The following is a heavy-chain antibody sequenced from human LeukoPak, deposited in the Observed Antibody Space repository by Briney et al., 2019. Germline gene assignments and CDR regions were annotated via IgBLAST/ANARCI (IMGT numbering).Heavy chain of an antibody. V-gene: IGHV5-51*01. CDR2: IYPGDSDT. J-gene: IGHJ4*02. CDR3: ARHLSGYSYDY. D-gene: IGHD5-18*01. CDR1: GCTFSSYW. Sequence: GESLKISCKGSGCTFSSYWIAWVRQMPGKGLEWMGVIYPGDSDTRYSPSFQGQVTLSADKSISTAYLQWSSLKASDTAMYFCARHLSGYSYDYWGQGTPVTVSS.